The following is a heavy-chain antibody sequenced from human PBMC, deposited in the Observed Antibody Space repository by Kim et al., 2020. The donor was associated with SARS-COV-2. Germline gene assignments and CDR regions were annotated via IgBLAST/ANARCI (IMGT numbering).Heavy chain of an antibody. Sequence: GGSLRLSCAASRFTSSPYWMLWVRQAPGKGPVWVSRIGLEGTTIDYADNVKGRFTISRDNSKNSVYLHMNSLTGDDTAVYYCAMRDGYTSGRYYWGRGTL. CDR2: IGLEGTTI. J-gene: IGHJ4*02. CDR3: AMRDGYTSGRYY. V-gene: IGHV3-74*01. CDR1: RFTSSPYW. D-gene: IGHD5-18*01.